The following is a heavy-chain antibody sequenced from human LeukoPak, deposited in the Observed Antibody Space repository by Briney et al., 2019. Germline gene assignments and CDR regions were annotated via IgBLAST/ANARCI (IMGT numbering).Heavy chain of an antibody. J-gene: IGHJ5*02. Sequence: ASVKVFSKASGYTFTSYGISWVRQAPGQGLEWMGWISAYNGNTNYAQKLQGRVTMTTDTSTSTAYMELRSLRSDDTAVYYCARGAAAGKVDPSWGQGTLVTVSS. CDR1: GYTFTSYG. CDR2: ISAYNGNT. D-gene: IGHD6-13*01. V-gene: IGHV1-18*01. CDR3: ARGAAAGKVDPS.